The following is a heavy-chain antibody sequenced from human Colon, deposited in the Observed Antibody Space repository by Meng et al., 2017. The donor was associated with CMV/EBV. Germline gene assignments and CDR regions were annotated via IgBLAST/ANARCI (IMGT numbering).Heavy chain of an antibody. CDR1: GGSIDKSDYY. D-gene: IGHD3-3*01. V-gene: IGHV4-61*08. Sequence: GSLRLSCNVSGGSIDKSDYYWSWVRQPPGKGLEWIGYIYYSGSTNYNPSLKSRVTISVDTSKNQFSLKLSSVTAADTAVYYCARDGLESPLGHWGQGTLVTVSS. CDR3: ARDGLESPLGH. CDR2: IYYSGST. J-gene: IGHJ1*01.